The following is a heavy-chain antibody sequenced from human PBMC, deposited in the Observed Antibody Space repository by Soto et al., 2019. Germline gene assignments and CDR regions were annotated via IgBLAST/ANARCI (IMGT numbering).Heavy chain of an antibody. CDR1: GGSISTYY. D-gene: IGHD2-15*01. Sequence: SETLSLTCTVSGGSISTYYWSWIRQPPGKGLEWIGYIYYSGTTNYNPSLKSRVSISVDTSKNQFSLKLTSVTAADTAVYYCARGLGRLADYYYYMDVWGKGTTVTVSS. CDR3: ARGLGRLADYYYYMDV. J-gene: IGHJ6*03. CDR2: IYYSGTT. V-gene: IGHV4-59*01.